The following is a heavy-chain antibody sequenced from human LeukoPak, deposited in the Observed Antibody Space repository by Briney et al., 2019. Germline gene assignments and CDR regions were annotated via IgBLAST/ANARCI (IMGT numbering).Heavy chain of an antibody. J-gene: IGHJ4*01. D-gene: IGHD1-26*01. V-gene: IGHV3-30-3*01. CDR1: EFTFSHYA. Sequence: GTSLRLSCAASEFTFSHYAMHWVRQAPGKGLEWVAVISYDGSNKYYADSVKGQFTISRDNSKNTLYLQTNSLRTDDTAVYYCARGLVSGSQRGYFDYWGHGALVTVSS. CDR2: ISYDGSNK. CDR3: ARGLVSGSQRGYFDY.